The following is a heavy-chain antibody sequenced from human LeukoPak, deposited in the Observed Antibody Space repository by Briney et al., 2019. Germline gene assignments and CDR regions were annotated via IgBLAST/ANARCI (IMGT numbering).Heavy chain of an antibody. D-gene: IGHD3-3*01. Sequence: SVTLSLTCTVSGGSISSYYWSWIRQPPGKGLEWIGYIYYSGSTNYNPSLKSRVTISVDTSKNQFSLKLSSVTAADTAVYYCARGNSAYYDFWSGTKELLDYWGQGTLVTVSS. CDR1: GGSISSYY. J-gene: IGHJ4*02. CDR2: IYYSGST. CDR3: ARGNSAYYDFWSGTKELLDY. V-gene: IGHV4-59*01.